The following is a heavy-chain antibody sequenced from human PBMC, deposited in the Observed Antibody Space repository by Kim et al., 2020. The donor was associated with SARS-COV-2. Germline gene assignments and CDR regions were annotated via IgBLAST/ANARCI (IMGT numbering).Heavy chain of an antibody. J-gene: IGHJ6*02. CDR3: ARVGSSWYYYYYYGMDV. Sequence: VKGRLTIPRDNAKNSLYLQMNRLRAEDTAVYYCARVGSSWYYYYYYGMDVWGQGTTVTVSS. D-gene: IGHD6-13*01. V-gene: IGHV3-11*06.